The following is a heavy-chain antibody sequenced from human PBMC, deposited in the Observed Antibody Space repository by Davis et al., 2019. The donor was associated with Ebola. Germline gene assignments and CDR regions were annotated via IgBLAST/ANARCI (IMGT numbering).Heavy chain of an antibody. D-gene: IGHD1-26*01. CDR2: ISHTGST. CDR3: ARGRYSPRVAVGVYAKFDP. CDR1: GGSFSSYY. J-gene: IGHJ5*02. V-gene: IGHV4-34*01. Sequence: MPSETLSLTCAINGGSFSSYYWSWIRQTAGRGLEWIGDISHTGSTTYSPSLKGLVTMSLDTSKNQFFLKVTSVSAADTAVYYCARGRYSPRVAVGVYAKFDPWGQGTPVTVSS.